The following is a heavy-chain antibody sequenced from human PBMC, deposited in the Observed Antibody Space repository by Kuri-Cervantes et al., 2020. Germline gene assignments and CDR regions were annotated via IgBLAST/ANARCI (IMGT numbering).Heavy chain of an antibody. D-gene: IGHD3-16*01. CDR2: ISTSGNNT. CDR1: GFTFSSYG. V-gene: IGHV3-21*04. Sequence: GESLKISCAASGFTFSSYGIIWVRQAPGKGLEWVSSISTSGNNTYYADSVKGRFTISRDNGKNSLYLEMNSLRAEDTAVYYCAGGEVIFCFDIWGQGTMVTVSS. CDR3: AGGEVIFCFDI. J-gene: IGHJ3*02.